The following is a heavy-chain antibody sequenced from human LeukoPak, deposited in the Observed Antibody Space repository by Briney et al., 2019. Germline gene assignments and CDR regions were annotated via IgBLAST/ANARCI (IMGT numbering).Heavy chain of an antibody. Sequence: GGSLRLSCAASGFTFSSYAMSWVRQAPGKGLEWVSAISGSGGSTYYADSVKGRFTISRDNSKNTLYLQMNSLRAEDTAVYYCAIRSDTNSWPYYFDYWGRGTLVTVSS. J-gene: IGHJ4*02. CDR2: ISGSGGST. CDR3: AIRSDTNSWPYYFDY. D-gene: IGHD6-13*01. V-gene: IGHV3-23*01. CDR1: GFTFSSYA.